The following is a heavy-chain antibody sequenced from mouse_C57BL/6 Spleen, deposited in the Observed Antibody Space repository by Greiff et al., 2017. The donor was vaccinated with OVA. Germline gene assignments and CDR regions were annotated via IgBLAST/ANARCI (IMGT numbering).Heavy chain of an antibody. V-gene: IGHV1-39*01. J-gene: IGHJ1*03. CDR2: INPNYGTT. CDR1: GYSFTDYN. CDR3: ARCEGVTVVATRYFDV. Sequence: EVKLVESGPELVKPGASVKISCKASGYSFTDYNMNWVKQSNGKSLEWIGVINPNYGTTSYNQKFKGKATLTVDQSSSTAYMQLNSLTSEDSAVYYCARCEGVTVVATRYFDVWGTGTTVTVSS. D-gene: IGHD1-1*01.